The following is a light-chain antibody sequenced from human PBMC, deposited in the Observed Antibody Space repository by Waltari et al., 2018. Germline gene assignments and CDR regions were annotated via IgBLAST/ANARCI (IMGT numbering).Light chain of an antibody. J-gene: IGKJ4*01. CDR3: QQRNSWPLT. CDR2: DAS. Sequence: EIVLTQPPATLSLSPGARATLSCRASQSVRNYLAWYQQKPGQAPRLLIYDASDRATGIPARFSGSGSGTDFTLTISSLEPEDFAVYYCQQRNSWPLTFGGGTKVEIK. CDR1: QSVRNY. V-gene: IGKV3-11*01.